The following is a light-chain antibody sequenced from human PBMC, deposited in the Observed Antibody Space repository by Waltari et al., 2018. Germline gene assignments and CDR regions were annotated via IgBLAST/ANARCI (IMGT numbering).Light chain of an antibody. Sequence: QMTQSPSSLSASVRDRVTITCRASQTIDYLSWYQHNKGEAPKPLSYETSTLQSGVPTRFSGSKFGTTFILTISSLQPEDFATYFCQPNYDTPRTFGQGTKVDIK. CDR2: ETS. CDR1: QTIDY. J-gene: IGKJ2*02. V-gene: IGKV1-39*01. CDR3: QPNYDTPRT.